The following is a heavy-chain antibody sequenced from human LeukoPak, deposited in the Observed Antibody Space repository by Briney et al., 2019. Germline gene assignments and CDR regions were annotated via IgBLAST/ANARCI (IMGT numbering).Heavy chain of an antibody. CDR3: ARFLYCSSTSCYTGRYSPDKIAAAGTFDY. V-gene: IGHV1-18*01. CDR2: ISAYNGNT. D-gene: IGHD2-2*02. J-gene: IGHJ4*02. CDR1: GYTFTSYG. Sequence: ASVNVSCKASGYTFTSYGISWVRQAPGQGLEWMGWISAYNGNTNYAQKLQGRVTMTTDTSTSTAYMELRSLRSEDTAVYYCARFLYCSSTSCYTGRYSPDKIAAAGTFDYWGQGTLVTVSS.